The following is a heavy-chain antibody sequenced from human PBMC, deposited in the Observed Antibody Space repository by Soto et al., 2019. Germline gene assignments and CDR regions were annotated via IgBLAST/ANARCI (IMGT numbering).Heavy chain of an antibody. CDR1: GFTFSNYW. J-gene: IGHJ4*02. D-gene: IGHD4-17*01. V-gene: IGHV3-74*01. CDR2: IKGDEITT. Sequence: EVQLVESGENLVQPGESLRLSCAASGFTFSNYWIHWVRQAPGKGLVWVSRIKGDEITTNYADSVKGRFTISRDNAKNTVFLQMHRLRAEDTALYYCARGLYGAYGQDFWGQGILVTVSS. CDR3: ARGLYGAYGQDF.